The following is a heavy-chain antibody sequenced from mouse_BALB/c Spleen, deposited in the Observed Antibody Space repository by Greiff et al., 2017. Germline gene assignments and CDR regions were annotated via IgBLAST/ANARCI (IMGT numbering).Heavy chain of an antibody. CDR2: IDPANGNT. Sequence: EVKLVESGAELVKPGASVKLSCTASGFNIKDTYMHWVKQRPEQGLEWIGRIDPANGNTKYDPKFQGKATITADTSSNTAYLQLSSLTSEDTAVYYCARKGVFAYWGQGTLVTVSA. CDR1: GFNIKDTY. J-gene: IGHJ3*01. V-gene: IGHV14-3*02. CDR3: ARKGVFAY.